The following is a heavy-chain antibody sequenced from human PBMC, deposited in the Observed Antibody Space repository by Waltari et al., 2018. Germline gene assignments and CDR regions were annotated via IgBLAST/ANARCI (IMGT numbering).Heavy chain of an antibody. CDR2: ISSRGNTI. CDR1: GFTFSDYE. J-gene: IGHJ4*02. D-gene: IGHD6-13*01. Sequence: EVQLVESGGGLVQPGGSLRLSCAASGFTFSDYEMNWVRQAPGKGRGWVSYISSRGNTIYYADSVKGRFTISRDNAKNSLYLEMNSLRAEDTAVYYCARDTTLAGDFDYWGQGTLVTVSS. V-gene: IGHV3-48*03. CDR3: ARDTTLAGDFDY.